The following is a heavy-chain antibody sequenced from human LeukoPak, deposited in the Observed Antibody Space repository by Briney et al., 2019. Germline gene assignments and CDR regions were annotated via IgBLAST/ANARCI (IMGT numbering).Heavy chain of an antibody. J-gene: IGHJ4*02. CDR3: ARVGLIDYGDYPYYFDY. D-gene: IGHD4-17*01. CDR2: ISYDGSNK. Sequence: PGGSLRLSCAASGFTFSSYAMHWVRQAPGKGLEWVAVISYDGSNKYYTDSVKGRFTISRDNSKNTLYLQMNSLRAEDTAVYYCARVGLIDYGDYPYYFDYWGQGTLVTVSP. CDR1: GFTFSSYA. V-gene: IGHV3-30-3*01.